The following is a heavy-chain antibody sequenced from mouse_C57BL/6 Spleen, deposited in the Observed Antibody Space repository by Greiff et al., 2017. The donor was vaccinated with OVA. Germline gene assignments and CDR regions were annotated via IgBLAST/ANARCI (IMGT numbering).Heavy chain of an antibody. Sequence: EVQLQQSGPELVKPGASVKISCKASGYTFTDYYMTWVKQSHGKSLEWIGDINPYNGGPSYNQKLKGKATLTVDNSSSTAYMELLSLTSEDSAVYYCARSPNYCNWYFDVWGTGTTVTVSS. CDR3: ARSPNYCNWYFDV. V-gene: IGHV1-26*01. D-gene: IGHD2-1*01. J-gene: IGHJ1*03. CDR2: INPYNGGP. CDR1: GYTFTDYY.